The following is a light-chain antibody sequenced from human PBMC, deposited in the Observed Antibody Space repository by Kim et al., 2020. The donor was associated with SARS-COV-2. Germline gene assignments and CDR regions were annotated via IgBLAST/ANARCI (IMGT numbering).Light chain of an antibody. CDR2: GKN. CDR1: SLRNYY. J-gene: IGLJ1*01. Sequence: GQTVRITCQGDSLRNYYASWYQQKPGQAPVLVIYGKNNRPSGIPDRFSCSSSGNTASMTITGAQAEDEADYYCNSRDSSGNHLGVFGTGTKVTVL. V-gene: IGLV3-19*01. CDR3: NSRDSSGNHLGV.